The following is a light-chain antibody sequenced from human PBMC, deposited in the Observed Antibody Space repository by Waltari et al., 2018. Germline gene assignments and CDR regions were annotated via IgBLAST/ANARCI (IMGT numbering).Light chain of an antibody. J-gene: IGKJ1*01. CDR2: GAS. CDR1: QSIRSN. V-gene: IGKV3-15*01. CDR3: QQYDNWLGT. Sequence: EIVMTQSPATLSVFPGERATLSCSASQSIRSNLAWYQHKPRQAPRLLIHGASTRANGIPARFSGSGYGTEFTLTISSLQSEDFAVYCCQQYDNWLGTFGQGTKVEIK.